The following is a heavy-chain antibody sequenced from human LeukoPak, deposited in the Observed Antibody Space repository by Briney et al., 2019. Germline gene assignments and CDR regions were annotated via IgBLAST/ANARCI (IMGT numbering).Heavy chain of an antibody. CDR2: ISGSGGST. V-gene: IGHV3-23*01. J-gene: IGHJ4*02. Sequence: SGGSLRLSCAASGFTFSSYAMSWVRQAPGKGLEWVSAISGSGGSTYYADSVKGRFTISRDNSKNTLYLQMNSLRAEDTAVYYCAKGPHYCVSSEAPYFDYWGQGTLVTVSS. CDR3: AKGPHYCVSSEAPYFDY. D-gene: IGHD3-22*01. CDR1: GFTFSSYA.